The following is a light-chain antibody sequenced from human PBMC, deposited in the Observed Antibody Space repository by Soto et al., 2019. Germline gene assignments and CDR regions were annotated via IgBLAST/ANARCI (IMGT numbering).Light chain of an antibody. CDR1: RSDVGGYNY. CDR3: SSYAGSSTPYV. Sequence: QPASVSGSPGQSITISCTGTRSDVGGYNYVSWYQQFPGKAPKLMIYEVTNRPSGVSNRFSGSKSGNTASLIISGLQTEDEADYYCSSYAGSSTPYVFGTGTKVTVL. J-gene: IGLJ1*01. CDR2: EVT. V-gene: IGLV2-14*01.